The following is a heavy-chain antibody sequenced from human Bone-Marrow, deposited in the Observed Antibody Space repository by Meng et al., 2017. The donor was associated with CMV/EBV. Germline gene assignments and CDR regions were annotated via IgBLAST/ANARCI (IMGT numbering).Heavy chain of an antibody. CDR2: INPSGGSP. D-gene: IGHD7-27*01. J-gene: IGHJ3*02. V-gene: IGHV1-46*01. CDR3: ARRDWGSDAFDI. Sequence: ASVKVSCKASGYTFTRYFLHWVRQAHGQGLEWMGIINPSGGSPTYAQEFQGRVTMTRDTSTSTIYMELGNLRSEDTAVYYCARRDWGSDAFDIWGQGTMVTVSS. CDR1: GYTFTRYF.